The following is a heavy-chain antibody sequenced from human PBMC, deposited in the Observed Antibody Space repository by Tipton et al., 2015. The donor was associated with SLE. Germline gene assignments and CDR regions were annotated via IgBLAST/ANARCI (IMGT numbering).Heavy chain of an antibody. J-gene: IGHJ5*02. CDR2: IDYSGSS. Sequence: TLSLTCTVSGGSISSYYWSWIRQPPGKGLEWIGYIDYSGSSNSHPSLKSRVTISVDTSKNQFSLKLSSVTAADTAVYYCARDFRADGCWFGPWGQGTLVTVSS. V-gene: IGHV4-59*12. CDR3: ARDFRADGCWFGP. CDR1: GGSISSYY. D-gene: IGHD5-24*01.